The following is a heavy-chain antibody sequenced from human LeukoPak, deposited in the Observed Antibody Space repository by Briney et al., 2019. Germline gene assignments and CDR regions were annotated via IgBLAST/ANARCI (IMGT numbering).Heavy chain of an antibody. CDR1: GFTFGTYG. CDR3: ARELVSLGTGYFDL. CDR2: ITGSSTWT. V-gene: IGHV3-23*01. J-gene: IGHJ2*01. Sequence: GGSLRLSCEASGFTFGTYGMTWVRQAPGKGLEWVSGITGSSTWTYYADSVRGRFTTSRDNSKNTLHLQMNNLIADDTAIYYCARELVSLGTGYFDLWGRGTLVTVSS. D-gene: IGHD7-27*01.